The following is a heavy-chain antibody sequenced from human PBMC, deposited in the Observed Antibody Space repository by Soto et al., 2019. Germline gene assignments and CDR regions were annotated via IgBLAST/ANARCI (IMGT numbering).Heavy chain of an antibody. D-gene: IGHD6-6*01. J-gene: IGHJ6*02. CDR1: GGSFSGYY. V-gene: IGHV4-34*01. CDR3: ARGLSSSGSYYYGMDV. CDR2: INHSGST. Sequence: SETLSLTCAVYGGSFSGYYWSWIRQPPGKGLEWIGEINHSGSTNYNPSLKSRVTISVDTSKNQFSLKLSSVTAADTAVYYWARGLSSSGSYYYGMDVWGQGTTVTVSS.